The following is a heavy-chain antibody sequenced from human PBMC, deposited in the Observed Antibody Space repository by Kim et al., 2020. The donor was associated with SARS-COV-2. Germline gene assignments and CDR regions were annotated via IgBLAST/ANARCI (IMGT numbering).Heavy chain of an antibody. D-gene: IGHD1-26*01. CDR2: IYPRDSDT. Sequence: GESLKISCQGSGYSFTSHWIAWVRQMPGKGLESLGIIYPRDSDTRYNPSFEGQVTISADKSITTAYLPWPGLKSSDTATYSSARTSYGRAFDIWGQGTMV. V-gene: IGHV5-51*01. CDR1: GYSFTSHW. CDR3: ARTSYGRAFDI. J-gene: IGHJ3*02.